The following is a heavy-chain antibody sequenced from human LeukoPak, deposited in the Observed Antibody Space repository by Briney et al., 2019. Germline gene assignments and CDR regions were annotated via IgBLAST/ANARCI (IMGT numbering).Heavy chain of an antibody. Sequence: GGSLRLSCAASGFTFSSYAMTWVRQAPGKGLEWVSGISGSSGSTDYADSVKGRFTISRDNSKNTLYLQMNSLRAEDTAVYYCAKAAYDFWSGYYPFDYWGQGTLVTVSS. D-gene: IGHD3-3*01. V-gene: IGHV3-23*01. CDR3: AKAAYDFWSGYYPFDY. J-gene: IGHJ4*02. CDR2: ISGSSGST. CDR1: GFTFSSYA.